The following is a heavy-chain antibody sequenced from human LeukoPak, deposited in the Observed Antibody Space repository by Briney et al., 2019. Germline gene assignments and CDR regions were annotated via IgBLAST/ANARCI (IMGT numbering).Heavy chain of an antibody. J-gene: IGHJ3*02. CDR3: ARVGDIVAPGAFDI. D-gene: IGHD2-15*01. CDR1: GGSISSGSYY. V-gene: IGHV4-61*02. Sequence: SGTLSLTCTVSGGSISSGSYYWSWIRQPAGKGLEWIGRIYTSGSTNYNPSLKSRVTISVDTSKNQFSLKLSSVTAADTAVYYCARVGDIVAPGAFDIWGQGTMVTVSS. CDR2: IYTSGST.